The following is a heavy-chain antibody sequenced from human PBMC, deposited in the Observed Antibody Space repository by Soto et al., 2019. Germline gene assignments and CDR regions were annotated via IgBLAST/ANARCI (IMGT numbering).Heavy chain of an antibody. CDR1: GGSISSYY. D-gene: IGHD6-6*01. CDR2: IYYSGST. J-gene: IGHJ6*03. V-gene: IGHV4-59*08. CDR3: ARLKQLGPFDYYYYYMDV. Sequence: PSETLSLTCTVSGGSISSYYWSWIRQPPGKGLEWIGYIYYSGSTNYNPSLKSRVTISVDTSKNQFSLKLSSVTAADTAVYYCARLKQLGPFDYYYYYMDVWGKGTTVTVSS.